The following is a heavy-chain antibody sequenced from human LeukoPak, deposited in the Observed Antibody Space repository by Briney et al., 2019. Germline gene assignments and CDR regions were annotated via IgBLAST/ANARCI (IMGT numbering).Heavy chain of an antibody. Sequence: GGSLRLSCAASGFTFSDYYMSWIRQAPGKGLEWVSYISSSGTNIYYADSVKGRFTISRDNAKNSLYLQMNSLRAEDAAVYYCARQLSLGEDNYYYYGMDVWGQGTTVTVSS. V-gene: IGHV3-11*01. D-gene: IGHD2-15*01. CDR3: ARQLSLGEDNYYYYGMDV. CDR2: ISSSGTNI. CDR1: GFTFSDYY. J-gene: IGHJ6*02.